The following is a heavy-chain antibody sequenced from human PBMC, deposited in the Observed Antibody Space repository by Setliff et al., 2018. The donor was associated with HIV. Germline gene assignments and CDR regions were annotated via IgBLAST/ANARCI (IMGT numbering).Heavy chain of an antibody. J-gene: IGHJ3*02. V-gene: IGHV3-15*01. Sequence: PGGSLRLSCKPSGLHVRGAWMNWVRQAPGKGLEWVGRVKIDSDGGTIDYAAPVQGRFVISRDDSQHLLSLQLNALRTEDTGVYYCTTATIPPAGWGALDIWGPGTTVTVSS. CDR1: GLHVRGAW. CDR3: TTATIPPAGWGALDI. D-gene: IGHD6-19*01. CDR2: VKIDSDGGTI.